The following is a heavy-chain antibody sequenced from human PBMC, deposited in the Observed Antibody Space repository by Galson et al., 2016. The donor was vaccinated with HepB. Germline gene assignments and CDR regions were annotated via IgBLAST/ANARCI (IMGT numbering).Heavy chain of an antibody. J-gene: IGHJ2*01. CDR2: LYSGGAT. D-gene: IGHD1-26*01. Sequence: SLRLSCAVSGFTLRDNYMNWVRQAPGKGLEWVSVLYSGGATYYADSVRGRFTISRDNSNRLSLQMNSLKADDTAVYLCAGIPTDSYHWYLDLWGRGTLVTVSS. V-gene: IGHV3-53*05. CDR1: GFTLRDNY. CDR3: AGIPTDSYHWYLDL.